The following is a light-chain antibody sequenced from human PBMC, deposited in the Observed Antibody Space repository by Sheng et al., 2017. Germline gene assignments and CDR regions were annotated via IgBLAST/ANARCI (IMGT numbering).Light chain of an antibody. V-gene: IGKV3-11*01. CDR3: QQRSNWPRT. CDR2: ETS. Sequence: EIVLTQSPATLSLSPGERATLSCRASQSVSGFLAWYQQKPGQAPRLLLYETSTRATGIPARFSASGSGTNFTLTISSLEPEDFAVYYCQQRSNWPRTFGQGTKVEIK. J-gene: IGKJ1*01. CDR1: QSVSGF.